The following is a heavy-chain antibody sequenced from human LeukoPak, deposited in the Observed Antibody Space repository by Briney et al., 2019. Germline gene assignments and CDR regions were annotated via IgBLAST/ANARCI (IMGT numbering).Heavy chain of an antibody. Sequence: SSETLSLTCTVSGGSISGSSYYWGWIRQPPGKGLEWIGSIYYSGSTYYNPSLKSRVTISVDTSKNQFSLKLSSVTAADTAVYYCARQGLRIAVADTFDYWGQGTLVTVSS. V-gene: IGHV4-39*01. D-gene: IGHD6-19*01. CDR2: IYYSGST. CDR1: GGSISGSSYY. CDR3: ARQGLRIAVADTFDY. J-gene: IGHJ4*02.